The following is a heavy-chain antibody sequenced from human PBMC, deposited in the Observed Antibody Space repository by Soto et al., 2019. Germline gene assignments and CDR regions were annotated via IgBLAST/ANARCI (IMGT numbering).Heavy chain of an antibody. Sequence: QVQLVQSGAEVKKPGASVKVSCKASGYTFTSYDIHWVRQATGQGREWMGWMNPNSGNTGYAQKFQGRVTMTRNTSISTAYMELSSLRAEDTAVYYCARETSGSYRIDYWGQGTLVTVSS. D-gene: IGHD1-26*01. CDR2: MNPNSGNT. CDR1: GYTFTSYD. V-gene: IGHV1-8*01. CDR3: ARETSGSYRIDY. J-gene: IGHJ4*02.